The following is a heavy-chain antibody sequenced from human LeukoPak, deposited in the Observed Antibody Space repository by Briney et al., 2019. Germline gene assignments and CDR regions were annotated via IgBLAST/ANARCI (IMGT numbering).Heavy chain of an antibody. CDR2: IYYTGTP. CDR1: GVSITSSY. D-gene: IGHD2-15*01. Sequence: SEILSLTCTVSGVSITSSYWSWFRQPPGGELESIGYIYYTGTPKSNPSLESRVTISLDTSKNQFSLKLSFVSAVDTATYFCGGEPRLLDVWGKGITVTV. V-gene: IGHV4-59*01. CDR3: GGEPRLLDV. J-gene: IGHJ6*03.